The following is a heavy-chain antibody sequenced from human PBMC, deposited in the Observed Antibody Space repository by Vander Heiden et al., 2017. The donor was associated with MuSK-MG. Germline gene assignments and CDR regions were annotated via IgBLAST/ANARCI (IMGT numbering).Heavy chain of an antibody. D-gene: IGHD3-10*01. CDR1: GFTFSSYA. V-gene: IGHV3-23*01. Sequence: EVQLLESGGGLVQPGGSLRLSCAASGFTFSSYAMSWVRQAPGKGLEWVSAISGSGGSTYYADAVKGRFTISRDNSKNTLYLQMKRMRAEETAVYYFAKDRGPRGTDAFDIWGQGTMVTVYS. CDR3: AKDRGPRGTDAFDI. J-gene: IGHJ3*02. CDR2: ISGSGGST.